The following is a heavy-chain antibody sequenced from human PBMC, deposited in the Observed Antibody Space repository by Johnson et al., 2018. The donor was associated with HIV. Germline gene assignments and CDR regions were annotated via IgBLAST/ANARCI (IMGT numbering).Heavy chain of an antibody. CDR1: GFTVSSNY. V-gene: IGHV3-66*01. CDR3: ARACRDGYTCDAFDI. Sequence: VQLVESGGGLVQPGGSLRLSCAASGFTVSSNYMTWVRQAPGKGLEWVSVLFSGGTTYYADSVKGRFTISRDNSKNTLFLQMHSLRAEDTAVFYCARACRDGYTCDAFDIWGQGTMVTVSS. CDR2: LFSGGTT. J-gene: IGHJ3*02. D-gene: IGHD5-24*01.